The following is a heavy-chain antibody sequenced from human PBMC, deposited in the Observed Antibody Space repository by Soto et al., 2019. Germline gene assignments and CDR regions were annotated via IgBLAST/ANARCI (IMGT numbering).Heavy chain of an antibody. CDR3: VKGGTNFAY. CDR1: GFDFSSSW. D-gene: IGHD1-7*01. Sequence: EVQLVESGGGLVQLGGSLRLSCAASGFDFSSSWMSWIRQAPGKGLEWVANIKGDISEKYSVDSVKGRFTISRDNAENSLYLQMNSLGAEDTAVYYCVKGGTNFAYWGQGIMVTVSS. V-gene: IGHV3-7*05. CDR2: IKGDISEK. J-gene: IGHJ4*02.